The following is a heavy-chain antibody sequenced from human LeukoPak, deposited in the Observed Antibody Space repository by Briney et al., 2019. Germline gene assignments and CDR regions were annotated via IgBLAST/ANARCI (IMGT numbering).Heavy chain of an antibody. CDR1: GFTFSSYW. CDR3: ASDSSGYLSAFDI. CDR2: IKQDGSEK. Sequence: GGSLRLSCAASGFTFSSYWMGWVRQAPGKGLEWVANIKQDGSEKYYVDSVMGRFTISRDNAKNSLYLQMNSLRAEDTAVYYCASDSSGYLSAFDIWGQGTMVTVSS. J-gene: IGHJ3*02. V-gene: IGHV3-7*01. D-gene: IGHD3-22*01.